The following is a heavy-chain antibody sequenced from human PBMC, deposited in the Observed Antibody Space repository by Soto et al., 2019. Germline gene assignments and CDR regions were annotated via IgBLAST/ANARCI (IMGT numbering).Heavy chain of an antibody. J-gene: IGHJ6*02. CDR1: GYTFTSYA. CDR2: INAGNGNT. Sequence: ASVKVSCKASGYTFTSYARHWVRQAPGQRLEWMGWINAGNGNTKYSQKFQGRVTITRDTSASTAYMELSSLRSEDTAVYYCARGYRICSGGSCYSRGYYYYYGMDVWGQGTTVTVSS. CDR3: ARGYRICSGGSCYSRGYYYYYGMDV. D-gene: IGHD2-15*01. V-gene: IGHV1-3*01.